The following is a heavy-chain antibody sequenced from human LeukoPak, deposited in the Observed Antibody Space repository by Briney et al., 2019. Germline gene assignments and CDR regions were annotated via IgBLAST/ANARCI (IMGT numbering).Heavy chain of an antibody. D-gene: IGHD3-22*01. CDR2: INPSGGST. CDR1: GYTFTSYY. CDR3: ARGWTQHYYDSSGYYDY. V-gene: IGHV1-46*01. Sequence: ASVKVSCKASGYTFTSYYMHWVRQAPGQGLEWMGIINPSGGSTSYAQKFQGRVTMTRDTSTSTVYMELSSLRSEDTAVYYCARGWTQHYYDSSGYYDYWGQGTLVTVSS. J-gene: IGHJ4*02.